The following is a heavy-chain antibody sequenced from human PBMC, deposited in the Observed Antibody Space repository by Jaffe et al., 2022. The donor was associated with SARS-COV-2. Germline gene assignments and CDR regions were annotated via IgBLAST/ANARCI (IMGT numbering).Heavy chain of an antibody. V-gene: IGHV3-33*01. CDR3: ARDFRVGKYCDY. Sequence: QVQLVESGGGVVQPGGSLRLSCAASGFTFSTYGMHWVRQAPGKGLEWVAVIGHDGAYQYHADSVRGRFIISRDNSKNTLYLQLNSLRPEDTAVFYCARDFRVGKYCDYWGQGTLVTVSS. J-gene: IGHJ4*02. CDR1: GFTFSTYG. D-gene: IGHD3-10*01. CDR2: IGHDGAYQ.